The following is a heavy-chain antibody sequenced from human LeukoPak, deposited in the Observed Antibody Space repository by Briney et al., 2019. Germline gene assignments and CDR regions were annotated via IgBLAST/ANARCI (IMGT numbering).Heavy chain of an antibody. V-gene: IGHV3-30*02. D-gene: IGHD3-22*01. CDR2: IRYDGSNK. Sequence: GGSRRLSCAASGFTFSSYGMHWVRQAPGKGLEWVAFIRYDGSNKYSADYVKGRFTISRDNSKNTLYLQMNSLRAEDTAVYYCAKVRGVVITFFDYWGQGTLVTVSS. CDR1: GFTFSSYG. J-gene: IGHJ4*02. CDR3: AKVRGVVITFFDY.